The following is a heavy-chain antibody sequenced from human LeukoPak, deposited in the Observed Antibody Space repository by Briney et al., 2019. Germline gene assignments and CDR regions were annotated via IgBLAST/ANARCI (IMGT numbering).Heavy chain of an antibody. CDR2: IYYSGST. J-gene: IGHJ6*02. Sequence: PSETLSLTCTVSGGSISSYYWSWIRQPPGKGLEWIGYIYYSGSTNYNPSLKSRVTISVDTSKNQFSLKLSSVTAADTAVYYCAGGYQLLFPYYYYYGMDVWGQGTTVTVSS. D-gene: IGHD2-2*01. V-gene: IGHV4-59*08. CDR1: GGSISSYY. CDR3: AGGYQLLFPYYYYYGMDV.